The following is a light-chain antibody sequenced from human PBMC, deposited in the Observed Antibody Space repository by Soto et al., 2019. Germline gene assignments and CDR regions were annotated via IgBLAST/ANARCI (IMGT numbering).Light chain of an antibody. V-gene: IGKV3-20*01. CDR3: QQYDNSPRYT. CDR2: GTS. CDR1: QSVSSRH. J-gene: IGKJ2*01. Sequence: EIVLTQSPGTLSLSPGERATLSCRASQSVSSRHLAWYQQKPGQAPRLLIYGTSSRATGIPDRFSGSGSGTDFTLTISRLEPEDCAVYYCQQYDNSPRYTFGQGTKLEIK.